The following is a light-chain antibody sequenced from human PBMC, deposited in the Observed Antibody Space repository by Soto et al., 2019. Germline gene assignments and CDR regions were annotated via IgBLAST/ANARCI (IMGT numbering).Light chain of an antibody. CDR2: GAS. V-gene: IGKV3-20*01. J-gene: IGKJ3*01. CDR3: QQYGSSSFT. CDR1: QSVSSSY. Sequence: EIVLTQSPGTLSLSPGERATLSCRASQSVSSSYLAWYQQKPGQAPRLLIDGASSSATGIPARFSGSGSGTDFTLTSSRLEPEEFAVYDCQQYGSSSFTCGPATKVDIE.